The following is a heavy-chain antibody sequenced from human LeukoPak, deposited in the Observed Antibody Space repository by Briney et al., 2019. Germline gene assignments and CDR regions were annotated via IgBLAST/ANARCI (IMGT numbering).Heavy chain of an antibody. J-gene: IGHJ6*03. Sequence: PGRSLRLSRAGSGFTFTSQWRGWVRQPTGKGLEWVANIKQDGSEKYYVDSVKGRFTISRDNAKNSLYLQMNSLRAEDTAVYYCARDRSHMDVWGKGTTVTVSS. V-gene: IGHV3-7*01. CDR2: IKQDGSEK. CDR3: ARDRSHMDV. CDR1: GFTFTSQW.